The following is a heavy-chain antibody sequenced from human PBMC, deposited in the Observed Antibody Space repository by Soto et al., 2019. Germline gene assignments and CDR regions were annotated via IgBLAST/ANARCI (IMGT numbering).Heavy chain of an antibody. CDR1: GGTFSSYA. CDR3: ARGDLPYYDFWSGSIGLDY. Sequence: QVQLVQSGAEVKKPGSSVKVSCKASGGTFSSYAISWVRQAPGQGLEWMGGIIPIFGTANYAQKFQGRVTITADESTSTAYMELSSLRSEDTAVYYCARGDLPYYDFWSGSIGLDYWGQGTLVTVSS. J-gene: IGHJ4*02. CDR2: IIPIFGTA. D-gene: IGHD3-3*01. V-gene: IGHV1-69*12.